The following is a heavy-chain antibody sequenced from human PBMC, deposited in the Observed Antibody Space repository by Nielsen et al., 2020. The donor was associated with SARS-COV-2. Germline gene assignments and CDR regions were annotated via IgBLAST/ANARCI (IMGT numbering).Heavy chain of an antibody. V-gene: IGHV3-30*03. Sequence: GGSLRLSCTASGFTFSSYGMHWVRQAPGKGLEWVAVISYDGSNKYYADSVKGRFTISRDDSKNTLYLQMNSLRAEDTAVYYCASDSNSYNYYYYYGMDGRGQGTTVNVPS. D-gene: IGHD2-2*01. CDR1: GFTFSSYG. CDR3: ASDSNSYNYYYYYGMDG. J-gene: IGHJ6*02. CDR2: ISYDGSNK.